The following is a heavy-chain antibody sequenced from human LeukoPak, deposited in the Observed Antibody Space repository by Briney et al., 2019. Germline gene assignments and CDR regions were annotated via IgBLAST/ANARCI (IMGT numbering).Heavy chain of an antibody. Sequence: PGGSLRLSCAASGFTFSDYHMNWIRQAPGKGLEWVSYIGSSGSTIYYTDSLKGRFTISRDDANNSLYLQMNSLRAEDTAVYYCARVVGYKGERSFFDYWGQGTLVTVSS. CDR3: ARVVGYKGERSFFDY. CDR1: GFTFSDYH. V-gene: IGHV3-11*01. D-gene: IGHD1-14*01. CDR2: IGSSGSTI. J-gene: IGHJ4*02.